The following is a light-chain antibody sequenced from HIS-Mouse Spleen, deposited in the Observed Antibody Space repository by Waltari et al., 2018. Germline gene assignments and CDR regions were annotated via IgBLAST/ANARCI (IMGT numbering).Light chain of an antibody. Sequence: DIQLTQSPSFLSASVGDRVTTTCRDSECISSYLAWYQQKQGKAPKLLIYAASTLQSGVPSRFSGSGSGTEFTLTISSLQPEDFATYYCQQLNSYPPTFGQGTKVEIK. CDR1: ECISSY. J-gene: IGKJ1*01. CDR2: AAS. V-gene: IGKV1-9*01. CDR3: QQLNSYPPT.